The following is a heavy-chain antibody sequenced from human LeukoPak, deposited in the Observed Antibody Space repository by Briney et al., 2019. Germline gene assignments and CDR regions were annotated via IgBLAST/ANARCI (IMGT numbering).Heavy chain of an antibody. CDR2: IHHSGRL. D-gene: IGHD1-1*01. CDR3: ARGGDWKFDY. Sequence: SETLSLTCAVSGDSIGSNKWWTWVRQPPGKGLEWIGEIHHSGRLNYSPSLKSRVTISEDKSKNHFSLNLNSITPADTAIYYCARGGDWKFDYWGQGALITVSS. V-gene: IGHV4-4*02. J-gene: IGHJ4*02. CDR1: GDSIGSNKW.